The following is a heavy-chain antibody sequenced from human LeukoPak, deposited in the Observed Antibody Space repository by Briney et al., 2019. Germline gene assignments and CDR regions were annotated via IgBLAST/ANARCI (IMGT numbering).Heavy chain of an antibody. CDR1: GGSISSSSYY. J-gene: IGHJ2*01. CDR2: IYYSGST. CDR3: ARDMGTGDWYFDL. D-gene: IGHD2-8*02. Sequence: SETLSLTCTVSGGSISSSSYYWGWLRQPPGKGLEWIGSIYYSGSTYYNPSLKSRVTISVDTSKNQFSLKLSSVTAADTAVYYCARDMGTGDWYFDLWGRGTLVTVSS. V-gene: IGHV4-39*02.